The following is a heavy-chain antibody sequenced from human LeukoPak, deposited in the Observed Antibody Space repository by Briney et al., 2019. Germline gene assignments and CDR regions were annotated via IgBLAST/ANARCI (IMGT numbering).Heavy chain of an antibody. CDR3: ARDAPRLWFNYVRVQQNNWFDP. J-gene: IGHJ5*02. CDR2: ISPNSGGT. CDR1: GYTFTGYY. D-gene: IGHD3-10*01. V-gene: IGHV1-2*06. Sequence: ASVKVSCKASGYTFTGYYMHWVRQAPGQGLEWMGRISPNSGGTNYAQKFQGRVTMTRDTSISTAYMELSRLRSDDTAVYYCARDAPRLWFNYVRVQQNNWFDPWGQGTLVTVSS.